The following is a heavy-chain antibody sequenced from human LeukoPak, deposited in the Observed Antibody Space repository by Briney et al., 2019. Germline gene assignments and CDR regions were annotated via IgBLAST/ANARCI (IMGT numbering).Heavy chain of an antibody. CDR2: INPNSGGT. D-gene: IGHD1-20*01. J-gene: IGHJ6*02. V-gene: IGHV1-2*02. Sequence: ASVNFSCKASGYTFTGYYMHWVRQAPGQGLEWMGWINPNSGGTDYAQKFQGRVTMTRDTSISTAYMELSRLRSDDTAVYYCARGFHYNWNYDYYYGMDVWGQGTAVTVSS. CDR1: GYTFTGYY. CDR3: ARGFHYNWNYDYYYGMDV.